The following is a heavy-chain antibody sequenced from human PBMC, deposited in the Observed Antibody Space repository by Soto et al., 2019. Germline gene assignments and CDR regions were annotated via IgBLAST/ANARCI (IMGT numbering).Heavy chain of an antibody. Sequence: QVQLVQSGAEVKKPGASVKVSCKASGYTFTSYGISWVRQAPGQGLEWMGWISAYNGNTNYAQKLQGRVTMTTDTSTSTAYMELRSLRSEDTAVYYCARPYCSSTSCYNGLDAFDIWGQGTMVTVSS. CDR2: ISAYNGNT. D-gene: IGHD2-2*02. V-gene: IGHV1-18*01. J-gene: IGHJ3*02. CDR3: ARPYCSSTSCYNGLDAFDI. CDR1: GYTFTSYG.